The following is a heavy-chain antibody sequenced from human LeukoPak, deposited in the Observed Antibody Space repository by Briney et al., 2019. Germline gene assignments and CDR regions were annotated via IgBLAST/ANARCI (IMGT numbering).Heavy chain of an antibody. CDR2: ISYDGSNK. CDR3: ASSRAVGATVIYYYMDV. CDR1: GFTFSSYG. Sequence: GGSLRLSCAASGFTFSSYGMHWVRQAPGKGLEWVAVISYDGSNKYYADSVKGRFTISRDNSKNTLYLQMNSLRAEDTAVYYCASSRAVGATVIYYYMDVWGKGTTVTISS. J-gene: IGHJ6*03. D-gene: IGHD1-26*01. V-gene: IGHV3-30*03.